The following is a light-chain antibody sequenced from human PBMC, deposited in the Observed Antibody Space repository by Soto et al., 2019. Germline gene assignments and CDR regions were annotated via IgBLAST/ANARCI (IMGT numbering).Light chain of an antibody. J-gene: IGKJ1*01. CDR2: AGS. CDR3: QQSFTTLWT. CDR1: QSITNY. Sequence: DIQLTQSPSSLSASVGDRVIITFRASQSITNYLNWYQQKPGKAPKLLIYAGSILQSGVPSRFSGSGSGTDFTLTITSLQPGDFATYYCQQSFTTLWTFGQGTKVDIK. V-gene: IGKV1-39*01.